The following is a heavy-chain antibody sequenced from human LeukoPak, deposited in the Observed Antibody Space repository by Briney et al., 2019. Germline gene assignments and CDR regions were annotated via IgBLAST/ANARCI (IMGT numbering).Heavy chain of an antibody. J-gene: IGHJ3*02. D-gene: IGHD6-13*01. CDR3: ARAGSGSSWYSPHAFDI. CDR2: INPNSGGT. Sequence: ASVKVSCKASGGTFSSYAISWVRQAPGQGLEWMGWINPNSGGTNYAQKFQGRVTMTRDTSISTAYMELSRLRSDDTAVYYCARAGSGSSWYSPHAFDIWGQGTMVTVSS. V-gene: IGHV1-2*02. CDR1: GGTFSSYA.